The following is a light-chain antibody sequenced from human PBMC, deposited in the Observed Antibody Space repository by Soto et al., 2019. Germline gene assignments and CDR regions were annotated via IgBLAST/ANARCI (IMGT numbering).Light chain of an antibody. CDR2: DAS. V-gene: IGKV3D-15*01. Sequence: EIVMTQSPATLSVSPGERATLSCRASQSVSSNLAWYQQKPGQAPRLLIYDASNRATGIPARFSGSGSGTDFTLTISRLEPEDFAVFYCQQYGTLPLTFGGGTKVDIK. CDR1: QSVSSN. CDR3: QQYGTLPLT. J-gene: IGKJ4*01.